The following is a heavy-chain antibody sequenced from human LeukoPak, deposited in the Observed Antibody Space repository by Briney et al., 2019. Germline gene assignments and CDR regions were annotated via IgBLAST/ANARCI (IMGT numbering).Heavy chain of an antibody. Sequence: GGSLRLSCAASGFTFNSYSMNWVRQAPGKGLEWVSSISSSSSYINYADSVKGRFTISRDNAKNSLHLQMNSLRAEDTAVYYCAKNYYDSSGLFDYWGQGTLVIVSS. V-gene: IGHV3-21*01. D-gene: IGHD3-22*01. CDR2: ISSSSSYI. CDR1: GFTFNSYS. CDR3: AKNYYDSSGLFDY. J-gene: IGHJ4*02.